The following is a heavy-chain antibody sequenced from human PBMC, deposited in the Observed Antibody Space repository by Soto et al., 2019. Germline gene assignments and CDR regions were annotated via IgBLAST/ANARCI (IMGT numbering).Heavy chain of an antibody. CDR3: AREVHWSSTSCYAEGGYYYYGMDV. CDR2: IIPILGIA. V-gene: IGHV1-69*02. D-gene: IGHD2-2*01. J-gene: IGHJ6*02. CDR1: GGTFSSYT. Sequence: QVQLVQSGAEVKKPGSSVKVSCKASGGTFSSYTISWVRQAPGQGLEWMGRIIPILGIANYAQKFQGRVTITADKSTSTAYMELSSLRSEDTAVYYCAREVHWSSTSCYAEGGYYYYGMDVWGQGTTVTVSS.